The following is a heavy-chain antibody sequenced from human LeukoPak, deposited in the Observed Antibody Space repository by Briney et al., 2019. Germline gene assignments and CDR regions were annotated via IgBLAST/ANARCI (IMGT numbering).Heavy chain of an antibody. CDR3: ATRRITGTMY. Sequence: SETLSLTCAVYGGSFSGYYWSWIRQPPGKGLEWIGEINHSGSTNYNPSLKSRVTISVDTSKNQFSLKLSSVTAADTAVYYRATRRITGTMYWGQGTLVTVSS. V-gene: IGHV4-34*01. CDR1: GGSFSGYY. J-gene: IGHJ4*02. CDR2: INHSGST. D-gene: IGHD1-20*01.